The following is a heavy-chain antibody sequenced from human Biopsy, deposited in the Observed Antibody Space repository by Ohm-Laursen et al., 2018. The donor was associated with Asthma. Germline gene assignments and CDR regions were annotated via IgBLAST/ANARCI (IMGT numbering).Heavy chain of an antibody. CDR1: GFAVSRDH. CDR2: IYSGGTS. V-gene: IGHV3-53*01. Sequence: GFLRLSCTASGFAVSRDHMFWVRQAPGKGLEWVSAIYSGGTSHTADSVRGRFTISRDFSKNTLHLQMHSLRVEDTAVYYCARGDSSGWSHYYFDYWGQGTLVTVSS. CDR3: ARGDSSGWSHYYFDY. J-gene: IGHJ4*02. D-gene: IGHD6-19*01.